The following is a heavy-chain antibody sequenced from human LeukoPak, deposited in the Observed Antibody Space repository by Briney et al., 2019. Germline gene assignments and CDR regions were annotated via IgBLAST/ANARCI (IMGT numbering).Heavy chain of an antibody. V-gene: IGHV3-23*01. CDR3: AKNSLLEKYSSSWYFDY. CDR2: ISGSGGST. CDR1: GFTFSSYA. Sequence: PGGSLRLSCAASGFTFSSYAMSWVRQAPGKGLEWVSAISGSGGSTYYADSVKGRFTISRDNSKNTLYLQMNSLRAEDTAVYYCAKNSLLEKYSSSWYFDYWGQGTLVTVSS. J-gene: IGHJ4*02. D-gene: IGHD6-13*01.